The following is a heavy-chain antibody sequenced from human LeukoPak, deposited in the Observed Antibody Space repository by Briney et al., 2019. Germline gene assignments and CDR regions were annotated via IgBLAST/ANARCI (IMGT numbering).Heavy chain of an antibody. J-gene: IGHJ4*02. CDR1: GGTFSSYA. CDR2: IIPIFGTA. Sequence: EASVKVSCKASGGTFSSYAISWVRQAPGQGLEWMGGIIPIFGTANYAQKFQGRVTITTDESTSTAYMELSSLRSEDTAVYYCARDAGWYYYGSGSEGILNTDYWGQGTLVTVSS. D-gene: IGHD3-10*01. CDR3: ARDAGWYYYGSGSEGILNTDY. V-gene: IGHV1-69*05.